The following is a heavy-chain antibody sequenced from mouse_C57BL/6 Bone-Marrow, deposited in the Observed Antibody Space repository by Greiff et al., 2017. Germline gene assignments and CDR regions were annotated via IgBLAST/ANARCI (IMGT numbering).Heavy chain of an antibody. CDR3: ARSGGNYRAWFAY. CDR2: INPSTGGT. Sequence: VQLQQSGPELVKPGASVKISCKASGYSFTGYYMNWVKQSPEKSLEWIGEINPSTGGTTSTQKFKAKATLTVDKSSSSAYMQLKSLTSADSAVYYCARSGGNYRAWFAYWGQGTLVTVSA. V-gene: IGHV1-42*01. D-gene: IGHD2-1*01. CDR1: GYSFTGYY. J-gene: IGHJ3*01.